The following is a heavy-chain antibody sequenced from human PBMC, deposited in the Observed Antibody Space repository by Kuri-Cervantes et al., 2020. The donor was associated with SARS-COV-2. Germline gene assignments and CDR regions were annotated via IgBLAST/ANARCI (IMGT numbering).Heavy chain of an antibody. Sequence: ETLSLTCAASGFTFSSYAMSWVRQAPGKGLEWVSAISGSGGSTYYADSVKSRFTISRDNSKNTLYLQMNSLRAEDTAVYYCAAIAAAGNFDYWGQGTLVTVSS. J-gene: IGHJ4*02. V-gene: IGHV3-23*01. CDR3: AAIAAAGNFDY. CDR1: GFTFSSYA. D-gene: IGHD6-13*01. CDR2: ISGSGGST.